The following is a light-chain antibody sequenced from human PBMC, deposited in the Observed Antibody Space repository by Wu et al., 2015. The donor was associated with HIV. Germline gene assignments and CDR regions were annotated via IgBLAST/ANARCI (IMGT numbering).Light chain of an antibody. Sequence: DIQMTQSPSSLSASVGNRVTITCRASQSISSYLNWYQHKPGKAPKLLIYAASSLPSGVPSRFSGTGSGTDFTLTISSLQPEDFATYYCQQSYSTLRTF. V-gene: IGKV1-39*01. CDR3: QQSYSTLRT. CDR2: AAS. J-gene: IGKJ1*01. CDR1: QSISSY.